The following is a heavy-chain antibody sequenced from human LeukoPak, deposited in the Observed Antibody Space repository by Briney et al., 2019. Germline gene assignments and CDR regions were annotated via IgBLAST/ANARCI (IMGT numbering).Heavy chain of an antibody. CDR1: GYSISSGYY. CDR2: IYSGST. V-gene: IGHV4-38-2*02. CDR3: ARVGSGSHEVEVDS. D-gene: IGHD3-10*01. J-gene: IGHJ4*02. Sequence: SETLSLTCTVSGYSISSGYYWGWIRQPPGKGLEWIGSIYSGSTYYNPSLKSRVTISVDTSKNQFSLKVTSVTAADTAVYYCARVGSGSHEVEVDSWGQGTLVTVSS.